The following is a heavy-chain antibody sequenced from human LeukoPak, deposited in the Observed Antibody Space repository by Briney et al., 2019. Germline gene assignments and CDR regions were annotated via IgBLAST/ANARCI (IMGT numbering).Heavy chain of an antibody. Sequence: GSLRLSCAASGFTFSSYSMNWVRQAPGKGLEWIGEINHSGSTNYNPSLKSRVTISVDTSKNLFSLKLSSVTAADTAVYYCARGRSTMIARAAKTLYFDYWGQGTLVTVSS. D-gene: IGHD3-22*01. CDR1: GFTFSSYS. CDR2: INHSGST. CDR3: ARGRSTMIARAAKTLYFDY. J-gene: IGHJ4*02. V-gene: IGHV4-34*01.